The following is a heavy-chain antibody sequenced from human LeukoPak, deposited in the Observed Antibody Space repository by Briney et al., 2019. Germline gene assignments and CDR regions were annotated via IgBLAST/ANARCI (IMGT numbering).Heavy chain of an antibody. J-gene: IGHJ6*02. Sequence: PGGSLRLPCAASGFTFSSYAMSWVRQAPGKGLEWVSSISSSSSTIYYADSVKGRFTISRDNAKNSLYLQMNSLRAEDTAVYYCARSVVPAATTLRYYYYYGMDVWGQGTTVTVSS. CDR3: ARSVVPAATTLRYYYYYGMDV. D-gene: IGHD2-2*01. CDR1: GFTFSSYA. V-gene: IGHV3-21*04. CDR2: ISSSSSTI.